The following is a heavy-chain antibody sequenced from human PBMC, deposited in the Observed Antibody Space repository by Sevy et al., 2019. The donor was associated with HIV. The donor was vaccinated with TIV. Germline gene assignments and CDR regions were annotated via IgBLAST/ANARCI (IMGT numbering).Heavy chain of an antibody. Sequence: ASVKVSCKASGYTFTNYAFSWVRQAPGQGLEWMGWISVYTGNTNSAQKLQGRLTMTTDTSTSTAYLELRSLGSDDTAVYYCARASPGVRGVSSFDYWGQGTLVTVSS. CDR1: GYTFTNYA. V-gene: IGHV1-18*01. J-gene: IGHJ4*02. D-gene: IGHD3-10*01. CDR2: ISVYTGNT. CDR3: ARASPGVRGVSSFDY.